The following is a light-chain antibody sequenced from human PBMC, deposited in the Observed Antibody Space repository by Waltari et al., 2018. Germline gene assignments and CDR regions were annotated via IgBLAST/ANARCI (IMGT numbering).Light chain of an antibody. CDR1: RSDVGRYGL. CDR3: CSYADSWTWV. CDR2: EDN. Sequence: QSALTQPASVSGSPGQSIPSSCTGTRSDVGRYGLVAWYQTHPEKAPPVIIFEDNKRPSVVSDRFSGSKSGNTASLTISGLRAEDEADYYCCSYADSWTWVFGGGTKLTVL. V-gene: IGLV2-23*01. J-gene: IGLJ3*02.